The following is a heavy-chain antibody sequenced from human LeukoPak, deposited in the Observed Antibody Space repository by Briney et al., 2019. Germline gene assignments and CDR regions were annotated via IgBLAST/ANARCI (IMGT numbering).Heavy chain of an antibody. CDR3: ASTFGGLPDYYYYYMDV. CDR2: INAKTGNP. CDR1: GYTFNTYS. V-gene: IGHV7-4-1*02. Sequence: ASVKVSCKASGYTFNTYSITWVRQAPGQGLEWVGWINAKTGNPTYAQGFTGRFVFSLDTSVSTAYLQISSLKAEDTAVYYCASTFGGLPDYYYYYMDVWGKGTTVTVSS. D-gene: IGHD3-10*01. J-gene: IGHJ6*03.